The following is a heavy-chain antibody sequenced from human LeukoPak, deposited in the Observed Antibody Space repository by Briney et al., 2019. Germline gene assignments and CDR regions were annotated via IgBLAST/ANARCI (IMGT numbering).Heavy chain of an antibody. CDR2: INHSGST. CDR1: GGSFSGYY. CDR3: ARGLVGPAAFDP. V-gene: IGHV4-34*01. J-gene: IGHJ5*02. D-gene: IGHD2-2*01. Sequence: SETLSLTCAVYGGSFSGYYWSWIRQPPGKGLEWTGEINHSGSTNYNPSLKSRVTISVDTSKNQFSLKLGSVTAADTAVYYCARGLVGPAAFDPWGQGTLVTVSS.